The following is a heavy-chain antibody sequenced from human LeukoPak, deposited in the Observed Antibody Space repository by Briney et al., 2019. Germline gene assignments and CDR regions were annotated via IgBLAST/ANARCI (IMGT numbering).Heavy chain of an antibody. Sequence: SETLSLTCAVYGGSFSGYYWSWIRQPPGKGLEWIGEINHSGSTNYNPSLKSRVTISVDTSKNQFSLKLSSVTAADTAVYYCARVSYYFDYWGQGTLVTVSS. V-gene: IGHV4-34*01. CDR1: GGSFSGYY. J-gene: IGHJ4*02. CDR3: ARVSYYFDY. CDR2: INHSGST.